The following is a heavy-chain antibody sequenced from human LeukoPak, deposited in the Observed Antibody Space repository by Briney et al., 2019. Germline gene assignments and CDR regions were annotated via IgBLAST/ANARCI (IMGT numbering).Heavy chain of an antibody. CDR2: IWYDGSNK. Sequence: QPGGSLRLSCAASGFTFSNFGIHWVRQAPGKGLEWVAVIWYDGSNKSYADSVKGRFTISRDNSKNTLYLQMNSLRVEDTAVYYCAKDMVVTPKPASAFDIWAKGQWSPSLQ. V-gene: IGHV3-33*06. CDR3: AKDMVVTPKPASAFDI. D-gene: IGHD4-23*01. J-gene: IGHJ3*02. CDR1: GFTFSNFG.